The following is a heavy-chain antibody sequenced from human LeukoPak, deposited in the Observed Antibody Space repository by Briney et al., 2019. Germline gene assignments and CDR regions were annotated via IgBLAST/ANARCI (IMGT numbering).Heavy chain of an antibody. CDR3: ARRDSSSWWSYFDY. Sequence: SETVSLTCTVSGGSISSYDWSWIRQPPGKGLEWIGYIYYSGSTNYNPSLKSRVTISVDTSKNQFSLKLSSVTAADTAVYYCARRDSSSWWSYFDYWGQGTLVTVSS. CDR2: IYYSGST. D-gene: IGHD6-13*01. J-gene: IGHJ4*02. V-gene: IGHV4-59*01. CDR1: GGSISSYD.